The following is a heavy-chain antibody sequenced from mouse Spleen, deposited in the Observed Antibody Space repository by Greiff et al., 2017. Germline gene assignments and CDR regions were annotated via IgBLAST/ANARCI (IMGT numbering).Heavy chain of an antibody. CDR1: GFNIKDDY. Sequence: EVQLQQSGAELVRPGASVKLSCTASGFNIKDDYMHWVKQRPEQGLEWIGWIDPENGDTEYASKFQGKATITADTSSNTAYLQLSSLTSEDTAVYYCTRRYDDGAFDYWGQGTTLTVSS. D-gene: IGHD2-14*01. CDR2: IDPENGDT. V-gene: IGHV14-4*01. CDR3: TRRYDDGAFDY. J-gene: IGHJ2*01.